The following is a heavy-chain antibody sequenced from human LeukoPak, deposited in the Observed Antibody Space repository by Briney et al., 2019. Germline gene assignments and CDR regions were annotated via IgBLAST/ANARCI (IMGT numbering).Heavy chain of an antibody. J-gene: IGHJ6*02. D-gene: IGHD2-21*02. CDR1: GFTFSSFW. Sequence: GGSLRLSCAASGFTFSSFWMSWVRQAPGKGLEWVANIKQDGSEKSYVDSVKGRFTISRDNAKNSLYLQMNSLRAEDTAVYYCARDVVVMTASVYYYYYGMDVWGQGTTVTVSS. V-gene: IGHV3-7*01. CDR2: IKQDGSEK. CDR3: ARDVVVMTASVYYYYYGMDV.